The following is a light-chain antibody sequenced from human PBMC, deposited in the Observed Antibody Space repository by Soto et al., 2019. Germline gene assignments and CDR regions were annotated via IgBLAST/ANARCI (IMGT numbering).Light chain of an antibody. V-gene: IGLV2-8*01. CDR1: SSDVGGYDY. CDR3: SSYAGSNIFV. Sequence: QSVLTQPPSASGSPGQSVTISCTGTSSDVGGYDYVSWYQQHPGEAPKLMIYEVSKRPSGVPDRFSGSKSGDTASLSVSGLQAEDEADYYCSSYAGSNIFVFGTGTKVTV. CDR2: EVS. J-gene: IGLJ1*01.